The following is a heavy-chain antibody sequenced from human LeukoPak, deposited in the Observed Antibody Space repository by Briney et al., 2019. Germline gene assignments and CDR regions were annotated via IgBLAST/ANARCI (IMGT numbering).Heavy chain of an antibody. D-gene: IGHD5-18*01. CDR3: VRGLGSGYSYAYGVY. CDR2: INGDGSDT. Sequence: QTGGSLRLSCAASGFTFSSYWMHWVRQIPGKGLAWVSRINGDGSDTNSADSVKGRFTISRDNAKNTLYLQMNSLRAEDTAVYYCVRGLGSGYSYAYGVYWGQGTLVTVSS. CDR1: GFTFSSYW. V-gene: IGHV3-74*01. J-gene: IGHJ4*02.